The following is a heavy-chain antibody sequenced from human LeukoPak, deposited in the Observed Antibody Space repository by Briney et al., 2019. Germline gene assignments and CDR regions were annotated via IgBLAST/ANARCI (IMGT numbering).Heavy chain of an antibody. V-gene: IGHV4-61*02. J-gene: IGHJ6*02. CDR1: GGSISSGSYY. D-gene: IGHD1-26*01. CDR2: IYTSGST. Sequence: SETLSLTCTVSGGSISSGSYYWSWIRQPAGKGLGWIGRIYTSGSTNYNPSLKSRVTISVDTSKNQFSLKLSSVTAADTAVYYCARDSSGSPAYYYYGMDVWGQGTTVTVSS. CDR3: ARDSSGSPAYYYYGMDV.